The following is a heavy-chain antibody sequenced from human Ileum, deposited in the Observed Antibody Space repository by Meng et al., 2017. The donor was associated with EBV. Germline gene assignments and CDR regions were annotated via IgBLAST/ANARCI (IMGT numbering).Heavy chain of an antibody. CDR3: AYRRDYNFNY. D-gene: IGHD4-11*01. CDR1: GFSLSHSGVA. V-gene: IGHV2-5*01. Sequence: QINLKESGPTQVKPTQTLTLTFTVSGFSLSHSGVAVGWTRQPPGKALEWLAHIYGNDDKLYSPSLKSRLTITKDTSKNQVVFTITNMDPVDTATYFCAYRRDYNFNYWGQGTLVTVAS. J-gene: IGHJ4*02. CDR2: IYGNDDK.